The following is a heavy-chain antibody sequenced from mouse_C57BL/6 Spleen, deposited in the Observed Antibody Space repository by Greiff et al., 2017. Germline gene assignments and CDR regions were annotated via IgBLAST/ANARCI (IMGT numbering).Heavy chain of an antibody. D-gene: IGHD2-1*01. CDR2: IYPGDGDT. CDR1: GYAFSSSW. CDR3: AREGNYEAMDY. J-gene: IGHJ4*01. Sequence: QVQLKESGPELVKPGASVKISCKASGYAFSSSWMNWVKQRPGKGLEWIGRIYPGDGDTNYNGKFKGKATLTADKSSSTAYMQLSSLTSEDSAVYFCAREGNYEAMDYWGQGTSVTVSS. V-gene: IGHV1-82*01.